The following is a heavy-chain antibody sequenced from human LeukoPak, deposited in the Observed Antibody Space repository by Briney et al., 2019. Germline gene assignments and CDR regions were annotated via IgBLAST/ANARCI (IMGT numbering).Heavy chain of an antibody. V-gene: IGHV4-59*01. CDR2: IYYSGST. CDR3: ARDMYYYDSSGYYLPFQH. J-gene: IGHJ1*01. Sequence: PSETLSLTCTVSGGSISSYYWSWIRQPPGKGLEWIGYIYYSGSTNYNPSLKSRVTISVDTSKNQFSLKLSSVTAADTAVYYCARDMYYYDSSGYYLPFQHWGQGTLVTVSS. D-gene: IGHD3-22*01. CDR1: GGSISSYY.